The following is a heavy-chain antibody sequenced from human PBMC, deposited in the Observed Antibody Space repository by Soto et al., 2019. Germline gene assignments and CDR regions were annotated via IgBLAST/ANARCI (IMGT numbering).Heavy chain of an antibody. D-gene: IGHD6-19*01. CDR3: ARGRHWLYD. CDR2: IYYTGST. Sequence: PSETLSLTCTVSGGSISNYYWSWIRQPPGKGLEWIGYIYYTGSTNYNPSLKSRVTVSVDTSENQFSLRLSSVTAADTAIYYCARGRHWLYDWGQGTLVTVSS. J-gene: IGHJ4*02. V-gene: IGHV4-59*01. CDR1: GGSISNYY.